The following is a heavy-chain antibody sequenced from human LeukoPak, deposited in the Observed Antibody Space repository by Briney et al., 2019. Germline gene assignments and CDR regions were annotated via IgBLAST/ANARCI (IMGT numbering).Heavy chain of an antibody. CDR2: IKSKTDGGTT. D-gene: IGHD5-12*01. CDR3: TTDKWGYENMDV. J-gene: IGHJ6*03. Sequence: GGSLRLSCAASGFTFSNAWMSWVRQAPGKGLEWVGRIKSKTDGGTTDYAAPVKGRFTISRDDSKNTLYLQMNSLKTEDTAVYYCTTDKWGYENMDVWGKGTTVTVSS. CDR1: GFTFSNAW. V-gene: IGHV3-15*01.